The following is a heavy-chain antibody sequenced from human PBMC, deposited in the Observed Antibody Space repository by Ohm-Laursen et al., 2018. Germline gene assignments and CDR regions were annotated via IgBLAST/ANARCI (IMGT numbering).Heavy chain of an antibody. V-gene: IGHV4-59*07. Sequence: SDTLSLTCAVSGGSISSYYWSWIRKPPGKGLEWIGHIHHSGSTNLNPSLRSRVTISVDTSKIQFSLNLNSLTTADTAVYYCAVSEVRYSFTYLADFWGQGTLVTVPS. CDR2: IHHSGST. D-gene: IGHD3-9*01. CDR3: AVSEVRYSFTYLADF. CDR1: GGSISSYY. J-gene: IGHJ4*02.